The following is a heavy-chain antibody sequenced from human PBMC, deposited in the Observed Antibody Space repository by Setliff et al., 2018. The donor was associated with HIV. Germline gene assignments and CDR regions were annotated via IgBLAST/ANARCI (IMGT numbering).Heavy chain of an antibody. CDR1: GGSISSSRYY. D-gene: IGHD6-13*01. CDR2: IYFSGNT. J-gene: IGHJ1*01. V-gene: IGHV4-39*07. Sequence: PSETLSLTCAVSGGSISSSRYYWGWIRQPPGKGLEWIASIYFSGNTRYNPSLKSRVTISVDTSKNQFSLRLSSVTAADTAIYYCARVPTSSWYVTTQRTKEYFHHWGQGTLVTVSS. CDR3: ARVPTSSWYVTTQRTKEYFHH.